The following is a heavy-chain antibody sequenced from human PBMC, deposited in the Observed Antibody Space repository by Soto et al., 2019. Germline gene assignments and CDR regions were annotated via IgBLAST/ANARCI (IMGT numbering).Heavy chain of an antibody. D-gene: IGHD2-15*01. CDR2: INSDGSST. J-gene: IGHJ5*02. CDR3: ARGLGCSGGSCYHNWFDP. V-gene: IGHV3-74*01. CDR1: GFTFSSYW. Sequence: GGSLRLSCAASGFTFSSYWMHWVRQAPGKGLVWVSRINSDGSSTSYADSVKGRFTTSRDNAKNTLYLQMNSLRAEDTAVYYCARGLGCSGGSCYHNWFDPWGQGTLVTVSS.